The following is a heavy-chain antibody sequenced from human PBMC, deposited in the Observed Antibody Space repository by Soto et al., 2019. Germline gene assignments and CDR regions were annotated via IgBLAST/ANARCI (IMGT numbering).Heavy chain of an antibody. CDR1: GYTFTSYY. Sequence: ASVKVSCKASGYTFTSYYMHWVRQAPGQGLEWMGIINPSGGSTSYAQKLQGRVTMTRDTSTSTVYMELSSLRSEDTAVYYCARDGIAATRRSGFDYWGQGTLVTVAS. D-gene: IGHD6-13*01. CDR2: INPSGGST. J-gene: IGHJ4*02. V-gene: IGHV1-46*04. CDR3: ARDGIAATRRSGFDY.